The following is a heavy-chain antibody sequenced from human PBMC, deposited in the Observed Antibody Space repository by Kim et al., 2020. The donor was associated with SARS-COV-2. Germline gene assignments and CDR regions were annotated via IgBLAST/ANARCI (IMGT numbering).Heavy chain of an antibody. CDR2: ISGSGGST. J-gene: IGHJ4*02. D-gene: IGHD3-16*01. CDR1: GFTFSSYA. V-gene: IGHV3-23*01. Sequence: GGSLRLSCAASGFTFSSYAMSWVRQAPGKGLEWVSAISGSGGSTYYADSVNGRFTISRDNSKNTLYLQMNSLRAEDTAVYYCAKDKEGESTVDYWGQGTLVTVSS. CDR3: AKDKEGESTVDY.